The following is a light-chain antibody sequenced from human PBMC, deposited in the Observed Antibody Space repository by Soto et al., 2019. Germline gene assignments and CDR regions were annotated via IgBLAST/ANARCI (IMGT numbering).Light chain of an antibody. V-gene: IGLV2-14*01. CDR1: SSDVGGYNY. CDR3: SSYTSSSTLGHVV. CDR2: DVT. J-gene: IGLJ2*01. Sequence: QSALTQPASVSGSPGQSITISCTGTSSDVGGYNYVSWYQQHPGKAPKLMIYDVTNRPSGVSNRFSGSKSGNTASLTISGPQAEDEDDYYCSSYTSSSTLGHVVFGGGTKLTVL.